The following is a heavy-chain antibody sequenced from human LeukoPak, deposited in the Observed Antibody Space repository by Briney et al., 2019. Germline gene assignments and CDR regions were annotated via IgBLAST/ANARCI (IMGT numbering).Heavy chain of an antibody. J-gene: IGHJ3*02. V-gene: IGHV3-48*03. CDR1: GFTFSSYE. CDR2: ISSSGSTI. D-gene: IGHD3-10*01. Sequence: PGGSLRLSCAASGFTFSSYEMNWVRQAPGKGLEWVSYISSSGSTIYYADSVKGRFTISRDNAKNSLYLQMNSLRSEDTAVYYCARVRSGTRDAFDIWGQGTMVTVSS. CDR3: ARVRSGTRDAFDI.